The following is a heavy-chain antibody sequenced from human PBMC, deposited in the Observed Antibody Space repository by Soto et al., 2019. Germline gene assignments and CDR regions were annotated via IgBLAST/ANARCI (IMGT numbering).Heavy chain of an antibody. CDR2: ISGSGGST. D-gene: IGHD6-19*01. J-gene: IGHJ6*02. Sequence: PGGSLRLSCAASGFTFSSYAMSWVRQAPGKGLEWVSAISGSGGSTYYADSVKGRFTISRDNSKNTLYLQMNSLRAEDTAVYYCAKFTGSGWYTHYYGMDVWGQGTTVTVSS. V-gene: IGHV3-23*01. CDR1: GFTFSSYA. CDR3: AKFTGSGWYTHYYGMDV.